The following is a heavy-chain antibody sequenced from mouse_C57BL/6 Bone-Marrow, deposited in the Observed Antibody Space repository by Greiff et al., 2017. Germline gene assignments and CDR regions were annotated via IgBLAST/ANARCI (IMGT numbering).Heavy chain of an antibody. J-gene: IGHJ3*01. D-gene: IGHD2-3*01. CDR1: GYTFTSYW. CDR2: IDPSDSYT. Sequence: QVQLQQPGAELVKPGASVTLSCTASGYTFTSYWMQWVKQRPGQGLEWIGEIDPSDSYTNYDQKFKGKATMTVDTSSNTAYVQLSSLTSEDSAVYYCASEGYPDWFDYWGQGTLVTVSA. CDR3: ASEGYPDWFDY. V-gene: IGHV1-50*01.